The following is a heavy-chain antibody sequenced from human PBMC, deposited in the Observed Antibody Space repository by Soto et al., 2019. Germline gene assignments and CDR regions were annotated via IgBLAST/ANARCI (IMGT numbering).Heavy chain of an antibody. CDR2: ISYSGST. Sequence: SETLSLTCTVSGGSTSSYFWSWIRQPPGKGLEWIGYISYSGSTNYNPSLKSRVTISVDTSKNQFSLRLSSVTAADTAVYYCVYGAYGYFDYWGQGTLVTVSS. J-gene: IGHJ4*02. D-gene: IGHD4-17*01. V-gene: IGHV4-59*01. CDR1: GGSTSSYF. CDR3: VYGAYGYFDY.